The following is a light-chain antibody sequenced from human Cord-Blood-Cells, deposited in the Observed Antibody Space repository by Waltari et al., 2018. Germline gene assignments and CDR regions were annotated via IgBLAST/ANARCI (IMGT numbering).Light chain of an antibody. CDR3: LQHDNFPYT. CDR1: KEIDVD. Sequence: ETPLTPSQAFMSATPGHNVKISCKAIKEIDVDMNWYEKKPGEAAIFIIQEHTTLVPGISPRFSGSGYGTDFILTINNIESEDAAYYFCLQHDNFPYTFGQGTKLEIK. V-gene: IGKV5-2*01. J-gene: IGKJ2*01. CDR2: EHT.